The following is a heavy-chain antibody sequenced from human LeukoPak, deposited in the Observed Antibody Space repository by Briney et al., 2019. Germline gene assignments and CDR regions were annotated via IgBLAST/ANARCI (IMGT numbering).Heavy chain of an antibody. CDR2: FDPEDGET. CDR3: ARRTYCSSTSCYGAAFDY. Sequence: ASVKVSCKVSGYTLTELSMHWVRQAPGKGLEWMGGFDPEDGETIYAQKFQGRVTITADESTSTAYMELSSLRSEDTAVYYCARRTYCSSTSCYGAAFDYWGQGTLVTVSS. D-gene: IGHD2-2*01. J-gene: IGHJ4*02. CDR1: GYTLTELS. V-gene: IGHV1-24*01.